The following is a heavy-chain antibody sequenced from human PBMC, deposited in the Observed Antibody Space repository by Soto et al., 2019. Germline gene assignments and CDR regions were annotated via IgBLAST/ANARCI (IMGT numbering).Heavy chain of an antibody. CDR3: ARDGFGGVIVKDGLGAFDI. Sequence: GASVKVSCKASGYTFTSYYMHWVRQAPGQGLEWMGIINPSGGSTSYAQKFQGRVTMTRDTSTSTVYMELSSLRSEDTAVYYCARDGFGGVIVKDGLGAFDIWGQGTMVTVSS. D-gene: IGHD3-16*02. V-gene: IGHV1-46*01. CDR1: GYTFTSYY. CDR2: INPSGGST. J-gene: IGHJ3*02.